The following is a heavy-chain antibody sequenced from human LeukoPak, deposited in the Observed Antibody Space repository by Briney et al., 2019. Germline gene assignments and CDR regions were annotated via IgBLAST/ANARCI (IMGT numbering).Heavy chain of an antibody. V-gene: IGHV4-30-4*08. CDR1: GGSISSGDYY. J-gene: IGHJ4*02. D-gene: IGHD1-14*01. CDR3: ARDKGGGEPHFDY. CDR2: IYYSGST. Sequence: SSETPSLTCTVSGGSISSGDYYWSWIRQPPGKGLEWIGYIYYSGSTYYNPSLKSRVTISVDTSKNQFSLKLSSVTAADTAVYYCARDKGGGEPHFDYWGQGTLVTVSS.